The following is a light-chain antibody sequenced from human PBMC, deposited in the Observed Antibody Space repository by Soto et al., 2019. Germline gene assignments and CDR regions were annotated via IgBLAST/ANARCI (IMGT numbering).Light chain of an antibody. CDR1: SSEVGSNDL. J-gene: IGLJ1*01. CDR2: EAT. Sequence: QSGLTLPASGSRTPEKSITIFCSGTSSEVGSNDLVAWHQHHPGKPPNLMISEATKRPSGVSDRFSGSKSGNTASLTISGLQAEDEADYFCGSDAGSSTYRFGNGTKVTLL. CDR3: GSDAGSSTYR. V-gene: IGLV2-23*01.